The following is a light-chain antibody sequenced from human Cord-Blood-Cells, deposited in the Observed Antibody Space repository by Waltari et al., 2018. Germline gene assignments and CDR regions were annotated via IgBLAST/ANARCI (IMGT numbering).Light chain of an antibody. V-gene: IGKV1-33*01. J-gene: IGKJ4*01. CDR2: DAS. CDR3: QQYDNLPT. CDR1: QDISNY. Sequence: DIQMTQSPSSLSASVGDRVTSTCQASQDISNYLNWYQQKPGKAPKLLIYDASNLETGVPSRFSGSESGTDFTFTISSLKPEDIATYYCQQYDNLPTFGGGTKVEIK.